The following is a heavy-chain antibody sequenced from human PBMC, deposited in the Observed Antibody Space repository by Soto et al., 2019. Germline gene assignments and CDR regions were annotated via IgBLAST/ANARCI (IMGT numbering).Heavy chain of an antibody. Sequence: VQLVESGGGLVQPGGSLRLSCAASGFTFSSYSMNWVRQAPGKGLEWVSYISSSSSTIYYADSVKGRFTISRDNAKNSLYLQMNSLRDEDTAVYYCARDGPTYYDFWSGPDYWGQGTLVTVSS. CDR1: GFTFSSYS. CDR3: ARDGPTYYDFWSGPDY. V-gene: IGHV3-48*02. D-gene: IGHD3-3*01. J-gene: IGHJ4*02. CDR2: ISSSSSTI.